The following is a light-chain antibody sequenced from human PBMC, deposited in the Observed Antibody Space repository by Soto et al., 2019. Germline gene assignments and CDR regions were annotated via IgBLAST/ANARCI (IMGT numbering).Light chain of an antibody. J-gene: IGLJ3*02. CDR2: SDD. CDR1: SSNIGNNF. V-gene: IGLV1-47*02. CDR3: STWDASLSGRV. Sequence: QSVLTQPPSASGTPGQKVTISCSGASSNIGNNFVSWYQQVPGTAPILLIYSDDQRPSGVPDRVSGSKSGTSASLAISGLRSEDEADYYCSTWDASLSGRVFGGGTKLTVL.